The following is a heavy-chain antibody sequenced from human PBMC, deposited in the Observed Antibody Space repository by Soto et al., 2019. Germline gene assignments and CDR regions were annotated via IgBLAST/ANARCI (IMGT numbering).Heavy chain of an antibody. CDR1: GFTFSSYW. D-gene: IGHD3-22*01. CDR3: ARDFCPLAQTYYYDSSGYYCRVSGAFDI. CDR2: IKQDGSEK. V-gene: IGHV3-7*03. Sequence: GGSLRLSCAASGFTFSSYWMSWVRQAPGKGLEWVANIKQDGSEKYYVDSVKGRFTISRDNAKNSLYLQMNSLRAEDTAVYYCARDFCPLAQTYYYDSSGYYCRVSGAFDIWGQGTMVTVSS. J-gene: IGHJ3*02.